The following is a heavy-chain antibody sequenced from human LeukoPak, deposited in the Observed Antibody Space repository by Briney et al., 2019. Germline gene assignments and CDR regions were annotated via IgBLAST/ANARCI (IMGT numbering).Heavy chain of an antibody. Sequence: GGSLRLSCAASGFTFDDYAMHWVRQAPGKGLEWVSGISWNSGSIGYADSVKGRFTISRDNAKNSLYLQMNSLRAEDTALYYCAKSRPTSYYYDSSGYFPFDCWGQGTLVTVSS. CDR1: GFTFDDYA. D-gene: IGHD3-22*01. CDR3: AKSRPTSYYYDSSGYFPFDC. V-gene: IGHV3-9*01. J-gene: IGHJ4*02. CDR2: ISWNSGSI.